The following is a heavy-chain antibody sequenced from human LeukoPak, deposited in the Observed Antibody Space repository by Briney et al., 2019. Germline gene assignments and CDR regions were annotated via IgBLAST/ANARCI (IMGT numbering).Heavy chain of an antibody. Sequence: SETLSLTCTVSGGSISSYYWSWIRQPAGKGLEWIGRIYTSGSTNYNPSLKSRVTMSVDTSKNQFSLKLSSVTAADTAVYYCARAPFYGTNSRGAFDIWGQGTMVTVSS. V-gene: IGHV4-4*07. CDR1: GGSISSYY. D-gene: IGHD4-23*01. CDR3: ARAPFYGTNSRGAFDI. CDR2: IYTSGST. J-gene: IGHJ3*02.